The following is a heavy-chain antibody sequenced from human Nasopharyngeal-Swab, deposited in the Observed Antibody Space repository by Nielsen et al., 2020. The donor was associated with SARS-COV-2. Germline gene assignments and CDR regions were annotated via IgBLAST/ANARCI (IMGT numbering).Heavy chain of an antibody. Sequence: GESLKISCAASGFTFTSYAMNWVRHAPGKGLEWVSGMSGRGEKTYYAESVKGRFTISRDVSKNTLHLQMNGLRAEDTAVYYCAKDSGAGFCDDGSCFPTNHWGQGTLVTVSS. CDR1: GFTFTSYA. CDR3: AKDSGAGFCDDGSCFPTNH. D-gene: IGHD2-15*01. V-gene: IGHV3-23*01. CDR2: MSGRGEKT. J-gene: IGHJ5*02.